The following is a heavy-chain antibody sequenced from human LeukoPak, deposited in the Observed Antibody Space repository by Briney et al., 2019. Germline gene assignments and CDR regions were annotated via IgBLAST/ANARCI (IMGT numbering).Heavy chain of an antibody. J-gene: IGHJ4*02. V-gene: IGHV3-30-3*01. CDR3: AKGVVGATRGGLFDY. CDR2: TSYDESNK. CDR1: GFTFSSYA. D-gene: IGHD1-26*01. Sequence: GGSLRLSCAASGFTFSSYAMHWVRQAPGKGLEWVAVTSYDESNKYYTDSVKGRFTISRDNSKNTLYLQMNSLRAEDTAVYYCAKGVVGATRGGLFDYWGQGTLVTVSS.